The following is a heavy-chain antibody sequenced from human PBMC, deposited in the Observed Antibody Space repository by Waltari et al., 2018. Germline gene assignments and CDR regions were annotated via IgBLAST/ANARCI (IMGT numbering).Heavy chain of an antibody. V-gene: IGHV4-34*01. J-gene: IGHJ4*02. CDR1: GGSFSGYY. Sequence: QVQLQQWGAGLLKPSETLSLTCAVYGGSFSGYYWSWIRQPPGKGLEWIGEINHNGGPTSTPSLKSGVPISLATSKTHFSLKRGFVTAADTAGYYWAEVLPRHYFDYWGQGTLVTVSS. CDR2: INHNGGP. CDR3: AEVLPRHYFDY.